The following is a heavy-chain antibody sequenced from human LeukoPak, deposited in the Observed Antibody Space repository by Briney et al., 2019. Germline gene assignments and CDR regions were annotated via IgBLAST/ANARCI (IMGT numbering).Heavy chain of an antibody. CDR3: AMQYYYYSIAS. Sequence: SETLSLTCTVSRASISSYYWGSIRQPPGKGVEWIGYIHYSEGTKYNPSLKSRVTISVDTSKNHFSLKLSSVTAADTAVYYWAMQYYYYSIASWDQGTLVTVSS. CDR1: RASISSYY. CDR2: IHYSEGT. V-gene: IGHV4-59*08. D-gene: IGHD3-22*01. J-gene: IGHJ5*02.